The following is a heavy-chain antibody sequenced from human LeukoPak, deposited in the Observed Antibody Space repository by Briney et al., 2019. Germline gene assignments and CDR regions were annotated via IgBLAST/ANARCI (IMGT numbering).Heavy chain of an antibody. Sequence: GGSLRLSCAASGFTFSSYSMNWVRQAPGKGLEWVSSISSSRSYIYYADSVKGRFTISRDNAKNSLYLQMNSLRAEDTAVYYCARDLRGYSGYDYPGYYFDYWGQGTLVTVSS. V-gene: IGHV3-21*01. CDR2: ISSSRSYI. CDR1: GFTFSSYS. J-gene: IGHJ4*02. D-gene: IGHD5-12*01. CDR3: ARDLRGYSGYDYPGYYFDY.